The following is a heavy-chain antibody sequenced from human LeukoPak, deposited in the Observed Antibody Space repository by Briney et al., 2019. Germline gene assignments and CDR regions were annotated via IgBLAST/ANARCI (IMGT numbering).Heavy chain of an antibody. Sequence: PGGSLRLSCAASGFTYSSYEMNWVRQAPGKGLEWVSYISSSGSTIYYADSVKGRFTISRDNAKNSLYLQMNSLRAEDTAVYYCARVWYSSGWCDYWGQGTLVTVSS. CDR1: GFTYSSYE. J-gene: IGHJ4*02. V-gene: IGHV3-48*03. CDR3: ARVWYSSGWCDY. CDR2: ISSSGSTI. D-gene: IGHD6-19*01.